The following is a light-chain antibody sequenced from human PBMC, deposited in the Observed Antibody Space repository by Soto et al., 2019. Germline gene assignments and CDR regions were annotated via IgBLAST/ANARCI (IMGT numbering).Light chain of an antibody. V-gene: IGKV3-15*01. CDR2: GAS. CDR3: QQYNNWPT. J-gene: IGKJ1*01. Sequence: EIVMTQSPDTLSVSPGERATLSCRASQSVSSNLAWYQQKPGQAPRLLIYGASTRATGVPARFSGSGSGPDLTPTISSLQSEDFAVYSCQQYNNWPTFGQGTKVEIK. CDR1: QSVSSN.